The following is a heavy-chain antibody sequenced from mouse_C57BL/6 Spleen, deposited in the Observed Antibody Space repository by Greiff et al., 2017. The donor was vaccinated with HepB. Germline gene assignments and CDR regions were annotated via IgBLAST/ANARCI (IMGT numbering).Heavy chain of an antibody. Sequence: VQLQESGAELARPGASVKLSCKASGYTFTSYGISWVKQRTGQGLEWIGEIYPRSGNTYYNEKFKGKATLTADKSSSTAYMELRSLTSEDSAVYFCARGGAYYYGSSPSFDYWGQGTTLTVSS. CDR1: GYTFTSYG. CDR2: IYPRSGNT. J-gene: IGHJ2*01. D-gene: IGHD1-1*01. CDR3: ARGGAYYYGSSPSFDY. V-gene: IGHV1-81*01.